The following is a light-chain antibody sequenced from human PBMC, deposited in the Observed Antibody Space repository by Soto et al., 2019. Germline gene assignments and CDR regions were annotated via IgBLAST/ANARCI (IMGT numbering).Light chain of an antibody. V-gene: IGLV2-8*01. CDR2: EVS. CDR1: SSDVGAYNY. CDR3: SSYAGTNRV. Sequence: QSALTQPPSASGSPGQSVTISCTGTSSDVGAYNYVSWYQQHPGKAPKVVIYEVSKRPSGVPDRFSGSKSGNTASLTVSGLQAEDEAEYYCSSYAGTNRVFGTGTKLTVL. J-gene: IGLJ1*01.